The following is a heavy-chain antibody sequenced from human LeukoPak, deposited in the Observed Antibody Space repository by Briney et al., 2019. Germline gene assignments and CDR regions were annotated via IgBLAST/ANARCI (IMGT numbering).Heavy chain of an antibody. Sequence: PGGSLRLSCAASGFTFSSYAMSWVRQAPGKGLEWVSAISGSGGSTYYADSVKGRFTISRDNSKNTLYLQMNSLRAEDTAVYYCAKGIVRYYDFWSGKPYYYGMDVWGQGTTVTVSS. CDR3: AKGIVRYYDFWSGKPYYYGMDV. CDR1: GFTFSSYA. D-gene: IGHD3-3*01. J-gene: IGHJ6*02. CDR2: ISGSGGST. V-gene: IGHV3-23*01.